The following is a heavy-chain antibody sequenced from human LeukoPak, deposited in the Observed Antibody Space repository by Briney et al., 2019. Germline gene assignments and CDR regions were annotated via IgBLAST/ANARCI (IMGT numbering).Heavy chain of an antibody. CDR2: ISGSGGST. J-gene: IGHJ3*02. Sequence: GGSLRLSCAASGFTFSSYAMSWVRQAPGKGLEWVSAISGSGGSTYYADSVKGRFTISRDNSKNTLCLQMNSLRAEDTAVYYCAKDPYSGSYYTAFDIWGQGTMVTVSS. V-gene: IGHV3-23*01. CDR1: GFTFSSYA. CDR3: AKDPYSGSYYTAFDI. D-gene: IGHD1-26*01.